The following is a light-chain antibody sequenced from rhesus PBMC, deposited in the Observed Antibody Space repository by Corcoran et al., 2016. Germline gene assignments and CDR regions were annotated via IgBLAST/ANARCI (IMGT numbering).Light chain of an antibody. CDR2: AAL. V-gene: IGKV1-28*03. CDR3: QQRNSHPLT. J-gene: IGKJ4*01. Sequence: DIQMTQSPSSLSASVGDTVTITCRASQGISRYVNWFQQKPGKAPKLLIHAALRLQSGVPSRFSGSGSGTAFTLTISSLPPEDFAAFYCQQRNSHPLTFGGGAKVELK. CDR1: QGISRY.